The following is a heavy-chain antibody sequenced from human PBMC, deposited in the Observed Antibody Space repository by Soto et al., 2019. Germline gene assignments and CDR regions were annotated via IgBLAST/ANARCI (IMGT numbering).Heavy chain of an antibody. V-gene: IGHV1-46*01. CDR2: INPSGGST. J-gene: IGHJ4*02. Sequence: GASVKVSCKASGYTFTSYYMHWVRQAPGQGLEWMGIINPSGGSTSYAQKFQGRFTISRDNSKNTLYLQMNSLRAEDTAVYYCARDRNSGWYRAPLDYWGQGTLVTVSS. D-gene: IGHD6-19*01. CDR1: GYTFTSYY. CDR3: ARDRNSGWYRAPLDY.